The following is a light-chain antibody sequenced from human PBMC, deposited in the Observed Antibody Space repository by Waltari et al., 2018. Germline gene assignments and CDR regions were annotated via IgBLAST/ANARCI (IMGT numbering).Light chain of an antibody. V-gene: IGLV3-19*01. Sequence: SSELTQDPAVSVSLGQTVRITCQGASLRLFYESWFHKKPGQAPALVIYGKNNRPSGIPDRFSASTSGSTASLTITGAQAEDEADYYCHSRDSSGDVIIGGGTKLTVV. CDR1: SLRLFY. CDR2: GKN. J-gene: IGLJ2*01. CDR3: HSRDSSGDVI.